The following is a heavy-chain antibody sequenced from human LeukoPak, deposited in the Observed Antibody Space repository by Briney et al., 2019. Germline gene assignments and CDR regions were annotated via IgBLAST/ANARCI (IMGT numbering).Heavy chain of an antibody. J-gene: IGHJ6*03. V-gene: IGHV3-30*03. D-gene: IGHD3-9*01. CDR3: ARNYDILTGYYRDMDV. CDR2: ISYDGSNK. Sequence: GGSLRLSCAASGFTFSSYGMHWVRQAPGKGLEGVAVISYDGSNKYYADSVKGRFTISRDNAKNSLYLQMNSLRAEDTAVYYCARNYDILTGYYRDMDVWGKGTTVTVSS. CDR1: GFTFSSYG.